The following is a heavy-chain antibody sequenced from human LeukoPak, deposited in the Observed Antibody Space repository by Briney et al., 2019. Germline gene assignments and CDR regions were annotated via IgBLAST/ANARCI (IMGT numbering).Heavy chain of an antibody. J-gene: IGHJ4*02. CDR3: ARVADYSSGWYDPFDY. D-gene: IGHD6-19*01. CDR1: GYSFTSYA. CDR2: INTNTGNP. Sequence: ASVKVSCKASGYSFTSYAMNWVRQAPGQGLEWMGWINTNTGNPTYAQGFTGRCVFSLDTSVSTAYPQISSLKAEDTAVYSCARVADYSSGWYDPFDYWGQGTLVTVSS. V-gene: IGHV7-4-1*02.